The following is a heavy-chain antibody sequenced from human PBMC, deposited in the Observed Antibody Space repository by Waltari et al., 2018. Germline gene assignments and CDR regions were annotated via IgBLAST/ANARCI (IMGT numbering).Heavy chain of an antibody. CDR3: ALDTGALWMDV. V-gene: IGHV1-46*01. CDR2: INPGGGST. Sequence: QVQLVQSGAEVKKPGASVKISCKTSEYTFPSSYIHWVRQAPGKGLEWMGIINPGGGSTTYAQKFQGRVTMTRDTSTSTVYMELSSLRSEDTAVYYCALDTGALWMDVWGQGTTVTVSS. J-gene: IGHJ6*02. D-gene: IGHD2-21*01. CDR1: EYTFPSSY.